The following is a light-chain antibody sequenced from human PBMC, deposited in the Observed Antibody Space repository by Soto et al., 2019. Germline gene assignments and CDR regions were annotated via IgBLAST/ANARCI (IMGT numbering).Light chain of an antibody. V-gene: IGKV1-39*01. Sequence: DIQMTQSPSSLSASVGDRVTITCRASQSSSSYLNWYQQKPGQAPKLLIYAATSLQSGIPSRFSGSGSGTDFTLNISSLQPEDFATYYCQQSYSTPLTFGGGTKVEIK. CDR2: AAT. CDR1: QSSSSY. CDR3: QQSYSTPLT. J-gene: IGKJ4*01.